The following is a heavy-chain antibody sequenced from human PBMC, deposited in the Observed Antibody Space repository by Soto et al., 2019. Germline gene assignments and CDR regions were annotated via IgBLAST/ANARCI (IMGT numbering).Heavy chain of an antibody. J-gene: IGHJ4*02. CDR3: ARGPPSYYYDSSGYYHY. Sequence: GGSLRLSCAASGFTFSSYWMHWVRQAPGKGLVWVSRINSDGSSTSYADSVKGRFTISRDNAKNTLYLQMNSLRAEDTAVYYCARGPPSYYYDSSGYYHYWGQGTLVTVSS. CDR2: INSDGSST. D-gene: IGHD3-22*01. V-gene: IGHV3-74*01. CDR1: GFTFSSYW.